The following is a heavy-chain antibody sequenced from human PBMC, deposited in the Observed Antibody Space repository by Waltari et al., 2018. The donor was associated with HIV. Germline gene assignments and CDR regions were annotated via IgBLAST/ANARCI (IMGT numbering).Heavy chain of an antibody. CDR1: GFTVNDNY. Sequence: EEQLVESGGGLIQPGGSLRLSCAASGFTVNDNYMRWVRQAPGKGLEWVSVIYSGGTTYSAISVKGRFTISRDDSKNTLFLQMNSLRAEDTAVYYCARHGGGYHYGWYFDLWGRGTLVTVSS. J-gene: IGHJ2*01. V-gene: IGHV3-53*01. D-gene: IGHD3-22*01. CDR2: IYSGGTT. CDR3: ARHGGGYHYGWYFDL.